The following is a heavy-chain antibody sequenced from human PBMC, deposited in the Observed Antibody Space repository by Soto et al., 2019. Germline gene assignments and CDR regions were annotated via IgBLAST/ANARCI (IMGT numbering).Heavy chain of an antibody. CDR3: ARMKEVVGPFDP. CDR2: IDWDDDK. D-gene: IGHD2-15*01. J-gene: IGHJ5*02. V-gene: IGHV2-70*01. Sequence: EAGPTLVNPTQTLTLTCSFSGFSLSTSGMCVSWIRQPPGKALEWLALIDWDDDKYYSTSLKTRLTISKDTSKNQVVLTMTNMDPVDTXTYYCARMKEVVGPFDPWGQGTLVTVSS. CDR1: GFSLSTSGMC.